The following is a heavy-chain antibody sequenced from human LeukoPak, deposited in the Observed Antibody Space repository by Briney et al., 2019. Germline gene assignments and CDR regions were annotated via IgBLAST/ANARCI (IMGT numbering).Heavy chain of an antibody. CDR3: AGVGHPTDIVAVPAARSDLGTFDY. CDR2: INPNSGGT. Sequence: EASVSVSCKASGYTFTGYYMHWVRQAPGQGREGMGWINPNSGGTNYQGRVTMTRDTSISTAYMELSRLTSDDTAVYYCAGVGHPTDIVAVPAARSDLGTFDYWGQGTLVTVSS. V-gene: IGHV1-2*02. D-gene: IGHD2-2*01. J-gene: IGHJ4*02. CDR1: GYTFTGYY.